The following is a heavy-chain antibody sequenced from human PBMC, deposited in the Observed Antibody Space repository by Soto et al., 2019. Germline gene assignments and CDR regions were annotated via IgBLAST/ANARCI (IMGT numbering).Heavy chain of an antibody. V-gene: IGHV3-21*01. J-gene: IGHJ6*02. CDR2: ISSSSSYI. CDR1: GFTFSSYS. D-gene: IGHD6-13*01. CDR3: ARDSKAAAGTLYYYYYYGMDV. Sequence: SGGSLRLSCAAPGFTFSSYSMNWVRQAPGEGVEWGSSISSSSSYIYYADSVKGRFTISRDNAKNSLYLQMNSLRAEDTAVYYCARDSKAAAGTLYYYYYYGMDVWGQGTTVTVSS.